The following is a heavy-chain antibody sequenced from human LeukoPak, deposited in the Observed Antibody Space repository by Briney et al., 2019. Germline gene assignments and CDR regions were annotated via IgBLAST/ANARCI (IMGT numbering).Heavy chain of an antibody. J-gene: IGHJ6*02. CDR2: IYSGGST. Sequence: GGSLRLSCAASGFTVSSNYMSWVRQAPGKGLEWVSVIYSGGSTYYADSVKGRFTISRDNSKNTLYLQMNSLRAEDTAVYYCATSPYYGSRSWYYYGMDVWGQGTTVTVSS. V-gene: IGHV3-53*01. CDR1: GFTVSSNY. D-gene: IGHD3-10*01. CDR3: ATSPYYGSRSWYYYGMDV.